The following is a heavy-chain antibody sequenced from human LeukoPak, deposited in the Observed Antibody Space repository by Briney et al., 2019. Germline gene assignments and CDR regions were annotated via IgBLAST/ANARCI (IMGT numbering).Heavy chain of an antibody. CDR2: ISHDGSNN. J-gene: IGHJ3*02. CDR1: GFTFSNYG. Sequence: GGSLRLSCAASGFTFSNYGMHWVRQAPGKGLEWVVVISHDGSNNNYADSVKGRFTISRDNSKNTLYLQMNSLRPEDTAVYYCARGLKPAYYDILTGIGGRAFDIWGQGTMVTVSS. D-gene: IGHD3-9*01. V-gene: IGHV3-30*03. CDR3: ARGLKPAYYDILTGIGGRAFDI.